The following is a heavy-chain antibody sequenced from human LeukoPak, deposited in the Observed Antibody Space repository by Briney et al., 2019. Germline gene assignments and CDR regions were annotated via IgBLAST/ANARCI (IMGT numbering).Heavy chain of an antibody. CDR1: GGSISSGDYY. CDR2: IYYSGST. CDR3: ARVVGYSLDY. D-gene: IGHD1-26*01. Sequence: PSETLSLTCTVSGGSISSGDYYWSWIRQPPGKGLEWIGYIYYSGSTYYNPPLKSRVTISVDTSKNQFSLKLSSVTAADTAAYYCARVVGYSLDYWGQGTLVTVSS. J-gene: IGHJ4*02. V-gene: IGHV4-30-4*08.